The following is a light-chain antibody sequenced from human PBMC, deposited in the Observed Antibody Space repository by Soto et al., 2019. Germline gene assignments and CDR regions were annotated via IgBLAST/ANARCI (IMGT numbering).Light chain of an antibody. Sequence: QSALTQPASVSGSPGQSITISCTGTSSDVGGYNYVSWYQQHPGKAPKLMIYEVSNRPSGVSNRFSGSKSGNTASLTISGLQAEDEADYYCSSYTSSSHSPYVFGTGTKLTVL. CDR3: SSYTSSSHSPYV. CDR2: EVS. CDR1: SSDVGGYNY. V-gene: IGLV2-14*01. J-gene: IGLJ1*01.